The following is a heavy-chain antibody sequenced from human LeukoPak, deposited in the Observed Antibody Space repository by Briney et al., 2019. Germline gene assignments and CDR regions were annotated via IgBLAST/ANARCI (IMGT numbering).Heavy chain of an antibody. D-gene: IGHD2-15*01. CDR3: AREVYCSGGSCYPYYFDN. Sequence: ASVKVSCKASGYTFTSYGISWVRQAPGQGLEWMGWISAYNGNTNYAQKLQGRVTMTTDTSTSTAYMELRSLRSDDTAVYYCAREVYCSGGSCYPYYFDNWGQGTLVTVSS. CDR1: GYTFTSYG. CDR2: ISAYNGNT. V-gene: IGHV1-18*01. J-gene: IGHJ4*02.